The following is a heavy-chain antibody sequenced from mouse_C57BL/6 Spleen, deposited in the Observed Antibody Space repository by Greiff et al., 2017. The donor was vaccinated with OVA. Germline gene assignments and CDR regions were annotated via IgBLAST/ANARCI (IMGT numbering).Heavy chain of an antibody. CDR3: ARLSYYYGSSYDY. D-gene: IGHD1-1*01. CDR2: IYPGSGST. CDR1: GYTFTSYW. Sequence: QVQLQQPGAELVKPGASVKMSCKASGYTFTSYWITWVKQWPGQGLEWIGDIYPGSGSTNYNEKFKSKATLTVDTSSSTAYMQLSSLTSEDSAVYYCARLSYYYGSSYDYWGQGTTLTVSS. V-gene: IGHV1-55*01. J-gene: IGHJ2*01.